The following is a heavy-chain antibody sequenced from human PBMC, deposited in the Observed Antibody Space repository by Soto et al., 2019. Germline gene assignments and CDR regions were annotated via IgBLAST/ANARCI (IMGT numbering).Heavy chain of an antibody. J-gene: IGHJ5*01. CDR3: ARGPPDYLRWFDC. V-gene: IGHV4-59*01. Sequence: ETLSLTCTVSGGSISGYYWSWIRQPPGKGLEWIGYIYSSGSANYNPSLKSRVTISVDTSKNQFSLKLSSVTAADTAVYYCARGPPDYLRWFDCWGQGTLVTVSS. D-gene: IGHD3-10*01. CDR2: IYSSGSA. CDR1: GGSISGYY.